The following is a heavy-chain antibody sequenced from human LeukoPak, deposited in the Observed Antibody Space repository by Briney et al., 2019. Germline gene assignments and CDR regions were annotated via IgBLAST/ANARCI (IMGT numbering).Heavy chain of an antibody. J-gene: IGHJ4*02. V-gene: IGHV5-10-1*01. Sequence: GESLQISCQGSGYSFTTSWITWVRPMSGKSLEWMGRIDPSDSHTNYSPSFQGHVTISADKSTTTAYLEWSSLRASDTAMYYCALQAGVTVSVWDYWGQGTLVTVSS. CDR3: ALQAGVTVSVWDY. CDR2: IDPSDSHT. D-gene: IGHD3-16*01. CDR1: GYSFTTSW.